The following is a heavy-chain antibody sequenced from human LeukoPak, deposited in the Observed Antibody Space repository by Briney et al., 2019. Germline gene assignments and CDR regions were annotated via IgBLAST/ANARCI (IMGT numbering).Heavy chain of an antibody. J-gene: IGHJ6*04. CDR1: GGSISSGGYY. D-gene: IGHD3-10*01. CDR2: IYYSGST. CDR3: AREDGSGSQYGMDV. Sequence: SQTLSLTCTVSGGSISSGGYYWSWIRQHPGRGLEWIGYIYYSGSTYYNPSLKSRVTISVDTSKNQFSLKLSSVTAADTAVYYCAREDGSGSQYGMDVWGKGTTVTVSS. V-gene: IGHV4-31*03.